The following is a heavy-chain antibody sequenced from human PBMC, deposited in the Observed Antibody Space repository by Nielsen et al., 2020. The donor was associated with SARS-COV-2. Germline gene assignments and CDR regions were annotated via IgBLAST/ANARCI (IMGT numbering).Heavy chain of an antibody. Sequence: SETLSLTCTASGGSISSSSYYWSWIRQHPGKGLEWIGYIYYSGSTYYNPSLKSRVTISVDTSKNQFSLKLSSVTAADTAVYYCARALYSSGPTGVFDYWGQGTLVTVSS. CDR1: GGSISSSSYY. V-gene: IGHV4-31*03. J-gene: IGHJ4*02. D-gene: IGHD6-19*01. CDR3: ARALYSSGPTGVFDY. CDR2: IYYSGST.